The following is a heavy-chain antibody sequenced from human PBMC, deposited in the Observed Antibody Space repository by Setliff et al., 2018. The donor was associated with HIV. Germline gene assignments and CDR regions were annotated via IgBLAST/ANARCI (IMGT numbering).Heavy chain of an antibody. J-gene: IGHJ6*02. CDR1: GDGISSWQ. V-gene: IGHV4-59*12. D-gene: IGHD3-22*01. Sequence: SETLSLTCTVSGDGISSWQWSWIRQPPGKALEWIGYAYYSGTAYYNPSLKSRVTISVDRSRNQFSLKLNSVTAADTAVYYCARDANYYESGGPPLHGMDVWGQGTTVTVSS. CDR3: ARDANYYESGGPPLHGMDV. CDR2: AYYSGTA.